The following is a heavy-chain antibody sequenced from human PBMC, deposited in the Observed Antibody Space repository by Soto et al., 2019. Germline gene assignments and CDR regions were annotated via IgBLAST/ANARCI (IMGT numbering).Heavy chain of an antibody. CDR3: ARHYGGDYKILDY. CDR1: GGSISSYY. J-gene: IGHJ4*02. D-gene: IGHD4-17*01. V-gene: IGHV4-59*08. Sequence: SETLSLTCTVSGGSISSYYWSWIRQPPGKGLEWIGYIYHSGSTNYNPSLKSRVTISVDTSKNQFSLKLSSVTAADTAVYYCARHYGGDYKILDYWGQGTLVTVSS. CDR2: IYHSGST.